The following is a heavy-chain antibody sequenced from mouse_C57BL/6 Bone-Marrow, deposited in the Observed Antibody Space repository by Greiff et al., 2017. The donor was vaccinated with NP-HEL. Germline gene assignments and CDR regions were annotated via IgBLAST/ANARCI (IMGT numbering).Heavy chain of an antibody. D-gene: IGHD3-2*02. CDR1: GYTFTSYW. J-gene: IGHJ3*01. V-gene: IGHV1-61*01. Sequence: VQLQQPGAELVRPGSSVKLSCKASGYTFTSYWMDWVKQRPGQGLEWIGNIYPSDSETHYNQKFKDKATLTVDKSSSTAYMQLSSLTSEDSAVYYCARGAQAPWFAYWGQGTLVTVSA. CDR3: ARGAQAPWFAY. CDR2: IYPSDSET.